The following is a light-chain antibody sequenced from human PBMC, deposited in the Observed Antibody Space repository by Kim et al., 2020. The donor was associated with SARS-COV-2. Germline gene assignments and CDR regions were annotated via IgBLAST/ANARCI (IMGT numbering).Light chain of an antibody. CDR2: KAS. CDR3: QQYNSYSWT. J-gene: IGKJ1*01. CDR1: QSISSW. V-gene: IGKV1-5*03. Sequence: DIQMTQSPSTLSASVGDRVTITCRASQSISSWLAWYQQKPGKAPKLLIYKASILESGVPSRFSGSGSGTEFTLTISSLQPYDFATYYCQQYNSYSWTFGQGTKVDIK.